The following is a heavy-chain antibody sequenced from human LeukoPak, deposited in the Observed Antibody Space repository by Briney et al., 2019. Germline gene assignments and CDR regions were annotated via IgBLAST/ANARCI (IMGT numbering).Heavy chain of an antibody. CDR1: GFTFSSYD. Sequence: GGPLRLPCAASGFTFSSYDMIWLRQARGKAVEGVSDIRSSGNTIYYAGTVKGRFTISRDKAKNSLYLQMNSLRAEDTAVYCCAKLELLWDAFDIWGQGTMVTVSS. V-gene: IGHV3-48*03. CDR3: AKLELLWDAFDI. J-gene: IGHJ3*02. CDR2: IRSSGNTI. D-gene: IGHD2-2*01.